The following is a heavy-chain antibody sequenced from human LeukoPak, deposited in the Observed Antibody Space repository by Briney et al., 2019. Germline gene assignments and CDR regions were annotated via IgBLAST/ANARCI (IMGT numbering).Heavy chain of an antibody. CDR1: GFTVSSNY. V-gene: IGHV3-23*01. Sequence: PGGSLRLSCAASGFTVSSNYMSWVRQAPGKGLEWVSAISGSGGSTYYADSVKGRFTISRDNSKNTLYLQMNSLRAEDTAVYYCAKDRPKLLLLDAFDIWGQGTMVTVSS. CDR3: AKDRPKLLLLDAFDI. CDR2: ISGSGGST. D-gene: IGHD3-22*01. J-gene: IGHJ3*02.